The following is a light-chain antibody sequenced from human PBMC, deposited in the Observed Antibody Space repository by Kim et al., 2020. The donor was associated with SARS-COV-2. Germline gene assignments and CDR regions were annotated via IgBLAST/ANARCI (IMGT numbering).Light chain of an antibody. CDR3: QVWDSSSDHHV. CDR1: NIVSKS. CDR2: YDS. V-gene: IGLV3-21*04. J-gene: IGLJ1*01. Sequence: SYELTQPPSVSVAPGKTARITCGGNNIVSKSVHWYQQKPGQAPVLVIYYDSDRPSGIPERFSGSNSGNTATLTISRVEAGDEADYYCQVWDSSSDHHVFG.